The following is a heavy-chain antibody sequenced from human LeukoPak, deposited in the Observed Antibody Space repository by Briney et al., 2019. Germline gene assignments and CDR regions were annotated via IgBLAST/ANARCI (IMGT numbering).Heavy chain of an antibody. Sequence: GGSLRLSCAASGISFSSYVMSWVRQAPGKGLEWVSAMSGSGGSTSYADSVKGRFTISRDNSKNTLFPQMNSLRAEDTAVYYCARIPEGTYCSGGSCYLGYFDYWGQGTLVTVSS. CDR2: MSGSGGST. V-gene: IGHV3-23*01. CDR3: ARIPEGTYCSGGSCYLGYFDY. D-gene: IGHD2-15*01. CDR1: GISFSSYV. J-gene: IGHJ4*02.